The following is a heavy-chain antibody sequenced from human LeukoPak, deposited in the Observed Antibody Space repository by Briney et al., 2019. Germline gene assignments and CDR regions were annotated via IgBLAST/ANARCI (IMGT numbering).Heavy chain of an antibody. V-gene: IGHV4-59*08. CDR2: IYYSGST. CDR3: ARRNDFGI. J-gene: IGHJ3*02. CDR1: GGSISGDH. Sequence: SSETLSLTCTVSGGSISGDHWNWIRQPPGKGLEWIGYIYYSGSTNYNPSLKSRVTISIDTSKNQFSLKLTSVTAADTAVYYCARRNDFGIWGQGTMVTVSS.